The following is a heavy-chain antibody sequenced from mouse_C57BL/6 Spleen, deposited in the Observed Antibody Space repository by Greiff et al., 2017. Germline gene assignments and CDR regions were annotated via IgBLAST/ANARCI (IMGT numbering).Heavy chain of an antibody. CDR3: ASSYAMDY. CDR1: GYSFTGYF. CDR2: INPYNGDT. Sequence: EVQLQQSGPELVKPGDSVKISCKASGYSFTGYFMNWVMQSHGKSLEWIGRINPYNGDTFYNQKFKGKATLTVDKSSSTAHMQRRSLTSEDSAVYYCASSYAMDYWGQGTSVTVSS. J-gene: IGHJ4*01. V-gene: IGHV1-20*01.